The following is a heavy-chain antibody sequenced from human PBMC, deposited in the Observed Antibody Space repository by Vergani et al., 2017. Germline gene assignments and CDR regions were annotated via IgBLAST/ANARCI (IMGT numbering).Heavy chain of an antibody. CDR3: VRDSWRSDLRGVYWFDT. CDR2: IHASGTK. J-gene: IGHJ5*02. Sequence: QVHLNEAGPGLVKPSQTLSLTCTVSGASITSGSFYWSWIRQPAGKGLEWIGRIHASGTKNYNPSLRSRVTLSVDTSKNQLSLKMISMTAADTAGYYWVRDSWRSDLRGVYWFDTWGQGTLVSVSS. D-gene: IGHD3-10*01. V-gene: IGHV4-61*02. CDR1: GASITSGSFY.